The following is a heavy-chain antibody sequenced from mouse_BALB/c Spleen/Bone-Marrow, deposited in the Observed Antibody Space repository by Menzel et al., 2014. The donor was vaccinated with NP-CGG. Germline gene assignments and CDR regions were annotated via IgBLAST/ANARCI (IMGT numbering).Heavy chain of an antibody. D-gene: IGHD2-3*01. CDR3: TSMRRRGFAY. Sequence: EVKLVESGGGLVQPGGSMKLSCVASGFTFSNYWMNWVRRSPEKGLEWVAEIRLKSNNYATHYAESVKGRFTISRDDSKSSVYLQMNNLRAEDTGIYYCTSMRRRGFAYWGQGTLATVSA. CDR2: IRLKSNNYAT. J-gene: IGHJ3*01. V-gene: IGHV6-6*02. CDR1: GFTFSNYW.